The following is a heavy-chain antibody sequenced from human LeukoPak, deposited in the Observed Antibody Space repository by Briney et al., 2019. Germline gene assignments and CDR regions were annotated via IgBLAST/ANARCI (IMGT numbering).Heavy chain of an antibody. Sequence: GGSLRLSCAASGFTFSSYAMSWVRQAPGKGLEWVSTISESGGSTYYADSVKGRFTISRDNSKNTLYLEMNSLRAEDTAIYYCAKMKGHPLPKYYMDVWGQGTTVTVSS. CDR3: AKMKGHPLPKYYMDV. CDR2: ISESGGST. CDR1: GFTFSSYA. V-gene: IGHV3-23*01. D-gene: IGHD1-26*01. J-gene: IGHJ6*01.